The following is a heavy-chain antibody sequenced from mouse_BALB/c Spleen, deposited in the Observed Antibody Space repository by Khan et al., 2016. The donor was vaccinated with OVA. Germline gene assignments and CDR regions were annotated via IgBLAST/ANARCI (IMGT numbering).Heavy chain of an antibody. V-gene: IGHV3-2*02. CDR3: ARGRTY. CDR1: GYSITSDYA. Sequence: EVQLQESGPGLVKPSQSLSLTCTVTGYSITSDYAWNWIRQFPGNKLEWMGYISYSGGGSYHPSLKGRISITRDTSKNQFFLQLNSMTTEDTATYYCARGRTYWGQGTSVTVSS. CDR2: ISYSGGG. J-gene: IGHJ4*01.